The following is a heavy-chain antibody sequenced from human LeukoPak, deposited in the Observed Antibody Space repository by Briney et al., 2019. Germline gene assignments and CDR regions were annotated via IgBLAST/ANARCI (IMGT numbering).Heavy chain of an antibody. CDR3: AREGVAVAGRFWFDP. V-gene: IGHV1-2*02. J-gene: IGHJ5*02. CDR2: INPNSGGT. CDR1: GYTFTGYY. Sequence: GASVKVSCKASGYTFTGYYMHWVRQAPGQGLEWMGWINPNSGGTNYAQKFQGRVTMTRDTSISTAYMELRSLRSDDTAVYYCAREGVAVAGRFWFDPWGQGTLVTVSS. D-gene: IGHD6-19*01.